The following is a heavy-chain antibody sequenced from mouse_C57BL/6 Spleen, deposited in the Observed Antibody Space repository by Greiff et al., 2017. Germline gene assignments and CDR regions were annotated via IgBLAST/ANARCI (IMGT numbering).Heavy chain of an antibody. V-gene: IGHV1-15*01. D-gene: IGHD1-2*01. CDR3: TGVRLMDY. CDR2: IDPETGGT. Sequence: VQLQQSGAELVRPGASVTLSCKASGYTFTDYEMHWVKQTPVHGLEWIGAIDPETGGTAYNQKFKGKAILTADKSSSTAYMELRSLTSEDSAVYYCTGVRLMDYWGQGTSVTVSS. J-gene: IGHJ4*01. CDR1: GYTFTDYE.